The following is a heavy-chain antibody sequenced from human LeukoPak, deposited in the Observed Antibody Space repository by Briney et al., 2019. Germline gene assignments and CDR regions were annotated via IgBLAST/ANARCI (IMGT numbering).Heavy chain of an antibody. CDR1: GFSLITSGVG. J-gene: IGHJ5*02. D-gene: IGHD3-10*01. CDR2: IYWDGDK. Sequence: SGPTLVNPTQTLTLTCTFSGFSLITSGVGVGWIRQPPGKALEWLALIYWDGDKRYSPSLESSLTITKDTSKNQVVLTMTNMDPVDTATYYCAHRRRSSGSGNWFDPWGQGTLVTVSS. V-gene: IGHV2-5*02. CDR3: AHRRRSSGSGNWFDP.